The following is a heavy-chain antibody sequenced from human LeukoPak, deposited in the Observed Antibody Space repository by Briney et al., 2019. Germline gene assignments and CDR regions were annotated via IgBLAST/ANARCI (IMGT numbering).Heavy chain of an antibody. CDR2: IKQDGSEK. J-gene: IGHJ4*02. CDR3: ARHSRSSGWYFKH. V-gene: IGHV3-7*01. D-gene: IGHD6-19*01. Sequence: PGGSLRLSCAASGFTFSSYWMSWVRQAPGKGLEWVANIKQDGSEKYYVDSVKGRFTISRDNAKNSLYLKMNSLRAEDTAVYYCARHSRSSGWYFKHWGQGTLVTVSS. CDR1: GFTFSSYW.